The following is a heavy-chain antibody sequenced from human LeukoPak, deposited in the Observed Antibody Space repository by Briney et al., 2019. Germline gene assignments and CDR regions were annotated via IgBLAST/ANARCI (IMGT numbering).Heavy chain of an antibody. V-gene: IGHV3-23*01. CDR1: GFTFSSYA. CDR3: AKARDVVVPAAMGGSFDY. Sequence: GGSLRLSCAASGFTFSSYAMSWVRQARGKGLEWVSAISGSGGSTYYADSVKGRFTISRDNSKNTLYLQMNSLRAEDTAVYSCAKARDVVVPAAMGGSFDYWGQGTLVTVSS. D-gene: IGHD2-2*01. J-gene: IGHJ4*02. CDR2: ISGSGGST.